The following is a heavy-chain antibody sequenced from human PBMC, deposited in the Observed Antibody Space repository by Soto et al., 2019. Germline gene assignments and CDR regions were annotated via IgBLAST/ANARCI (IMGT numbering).Heavy chain of an antibody. D-gene: IGHD7-27*01. J-gene: IGHJ4*02. CDR3: ARESNAHFDY. CDR2: IAHDGSEK. V-gene: IGHV3-7*01. CDR1: GFTFSSYW. Sequence: EVQLVESGGGLVQPGGSLRLSCAVSGFTFSSYWMSWVRQAPGRGLEWVATIAHDGSEKFYVDSVKGRFTISRDNTKNSLYLQRNSLRAEDTAVYYCARESNAHFDYWGQGTMFTVSS.